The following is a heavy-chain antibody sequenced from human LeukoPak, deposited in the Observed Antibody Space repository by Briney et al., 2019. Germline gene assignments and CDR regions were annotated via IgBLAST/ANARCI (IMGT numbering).Heavy chain of an antibody. V-gene: IGHV3-23*01. CDR3: VRVPLSGIAAAYFDY. CDR1: GFTFSNYA. Sequence: GGSLRLSCAASGFTFSNYAMSWVRQAPGKGLEWVSALSGSGGSTYYADSVKGRFTISRDNSKNTLYLQMNSLRAEDTAVYYCVRVPLSGIAAAYFDYWGQGTLVTVSS. CDR2: LSGSGGST. J-gene: IGHJ4*02. D-gene: IGHD6-13*01.